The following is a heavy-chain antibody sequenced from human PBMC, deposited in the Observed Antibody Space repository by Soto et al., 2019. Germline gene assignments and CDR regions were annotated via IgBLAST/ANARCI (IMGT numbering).Heavy chain of an antibody. V-gene: IGHV3-11*06. Sequence: QVQLVESGGGLVQPGGSLRLSCAASGFTFSDYYMSWIRQAPGKGLEWVSYISSSSSYTNYADSVKGRFTISRDNAKNSLYLQMNSLRAEDTAVYYCARDLEYQLLGMDVWGQGTTVTVSS. D-gene: IGHD2-2*01. CDR2: ISSSSSYT. CDR1: GFTFSDYY. CDR3: ARDLEYQLLGMDV. J-gene: IGHJ6*02.